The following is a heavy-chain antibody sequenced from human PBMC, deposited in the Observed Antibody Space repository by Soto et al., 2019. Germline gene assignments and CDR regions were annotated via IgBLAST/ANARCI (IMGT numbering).Heavy chain of an antibody. CDR2: IYPGDSDT. V-gene: IGHV5-51*01. D-gene: IGHD2-15*01. Sequence: PGESLKISCKGSGYSFTSYWIGWVRQMTGKGLEWMGIIYPGDSDTRYSPSFQGQVTISADKSISTAYLQWSSLKASDTAMYYCAIFRYCSGGSCLRYFDYWGQGTLVTVSS. CDR3: AIFRYCSGGSCLRYFDY. CDR1: GYSFTSYW. J-gene: IGHJ4*02.